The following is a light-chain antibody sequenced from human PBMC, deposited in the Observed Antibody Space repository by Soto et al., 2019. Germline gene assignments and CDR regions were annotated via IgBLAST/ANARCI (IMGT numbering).Light chain of an antibody. CDR2: KDS. V-gene: IGLV3-25*03. CDR1: ALPKQY. J-gene: IGLJ2*01. Sequence: SYELTKPPWVSMSPGQTARITCSEDALPKQYAYWYQQKPGQAPVLVIYKDSARPSGIPQRFSGSSSGTTVTLTISGVHAEYEADYYYQSPDSSGTYVAFGGGTKLTVL. CDR3: QSPDSSGTYVA.